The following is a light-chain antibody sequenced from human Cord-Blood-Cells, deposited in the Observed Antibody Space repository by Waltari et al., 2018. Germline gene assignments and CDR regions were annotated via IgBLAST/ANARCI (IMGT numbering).Light chain of an antibody. J-gene: IGLJ2*01. CDR3: CSYAGSSTFVV. Sequence: QSALTQPASVSGSPGQSITISCTGTSSDVGRYNLVSWYQQHPGTAHKLMISEVSKRPSGVSNRFSGSKSGNTASLTISGLQAEDEADYYCCSYAGSSTFVVFGGGTKLTVL. CDR1: SSDVGRYNL. V-gene: IGLV2-23*02. CDR2: EVS.